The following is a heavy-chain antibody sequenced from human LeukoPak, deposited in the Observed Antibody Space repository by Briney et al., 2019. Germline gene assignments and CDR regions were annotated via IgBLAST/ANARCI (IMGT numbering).Heavy chain of an antibody. V-gene: IGHV3-33*08. CDR2: IWYDGSNK. CDR3: ARDLEGSKDFWSGYEGGCLDY. CDR1: GFTFSSYA. J-gene: IGHJ4*02. Sequence: GGSLRLSCAASGFTFSSYAMSWVRQAPGKGLEWVAVIWYDGSNKYYADSVKGRFTISRDNSKNTLYLQMNSLRAEDTAVYYCARDLEGSKDFWSGYEGGCLDYWGQGTLVTVSS. D-gene: IGHD3-3*01.